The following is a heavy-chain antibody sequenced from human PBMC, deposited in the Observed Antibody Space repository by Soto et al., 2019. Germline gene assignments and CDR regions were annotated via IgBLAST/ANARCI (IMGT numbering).Heavy chain of an antibody. Sequence: GGSLRLSCAASGFTFSSYAMSWVRQAPGKGLEWVSAISGSGGSTYYADSVKGRFTISRDNSKNTLYLQMNSLRAEDSAVYYCAKDKSGWLYYYYGMDVWGQGTTVTVSS. J-gene: IGHJ6*02. CDR2: ISGSGGST. D-gene: IGHD6-19*01. CDR3: AKDKSGWLYYYYGMDV. CDR1: GFTFSSYA. V-gene: IGHV3-23*01.